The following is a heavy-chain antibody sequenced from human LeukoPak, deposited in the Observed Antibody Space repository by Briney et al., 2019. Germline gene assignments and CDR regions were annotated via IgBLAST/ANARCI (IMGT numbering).Heavy chain of an antibody. J-gene: IGHJ4*02. CDR2: IYYSGST. D-gene: IGHD1-1*01. CDR1: GGSISSYY. CDR3: ARAPNWNFFDY. V-gene: IGHV4-59*01. Sequence: SETLSLTCTVSGGSISSYYWSWIRQPPGKGLEWIGYIYYSGSTNYNPSLKSRVTISVDTSKNQFSLKLSSVTAADTAVYYCARAPNWNFFDYWGQGTLVAVSS.